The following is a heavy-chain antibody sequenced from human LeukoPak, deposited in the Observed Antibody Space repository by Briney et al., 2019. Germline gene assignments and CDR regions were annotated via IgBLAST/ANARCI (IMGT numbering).Heavy chain of an antibody. CDR2: FYYSGST. CDR1: GGSISSYY. CDR3: SGSYLYSYHYYMDV. J-gene: IGHJ6*03. D-gene: IGHD1-26*01. V-gene: IGHV4-59*01. Sequence: SETLSLTCTVSGGSISSYYWSWIRQPPGKGLEWVGYFYYSGSTNYNPSLKSRVTVSVDTSKNQFSLKLSSVTAADTAVYYCSGSYLYSYHYYMDVWGKGTTVTISS.